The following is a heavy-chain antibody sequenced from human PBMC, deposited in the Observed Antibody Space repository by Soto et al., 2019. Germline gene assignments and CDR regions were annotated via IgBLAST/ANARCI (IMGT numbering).Heavy chain of an antibody. CDR3: ARHGYSYGGGYFDY. Sequence: EVPLVESGGGLVKPGGSLRLSFAASGFTVSSNSMSWVRQAPGKGLEWVSVIYSGGSAYYADSVKGRFTISRDNSKNTLYLQMNSLRAEDTAVYYCARHGYSYGGGYFDYWGQGTLVTVSS. CDR1: GFTVSSNS. D-gene: IGHD5-18*01. CDR2: IYSGGSA. J-gene: IGHJ4*02. V-gene: IGHV3-66*04.